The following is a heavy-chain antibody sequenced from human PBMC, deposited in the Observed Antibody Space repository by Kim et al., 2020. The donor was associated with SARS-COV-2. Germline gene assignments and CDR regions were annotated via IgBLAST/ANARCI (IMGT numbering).Heavy chain of an antibody. CDR2: NK. D-gene: IGHD2-15*01. Sequence: NKSYADPVKGRFTISRDNSKNTLYLQRNSLGAEDTAVYYCVRDGYSAFDIWGQGTMVTVSS. J-gene: IGHJ3*02. V-gene: IGHV3-33*01. CDR3: VRDGYSAFDI.